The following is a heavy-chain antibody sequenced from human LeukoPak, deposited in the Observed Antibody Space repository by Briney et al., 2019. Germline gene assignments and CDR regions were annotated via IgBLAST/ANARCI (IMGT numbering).Heavy chain of an antibody. J-gene: IGHJ4*02. V-gene: IGHV1-8*01. Sequence: ASVKVSCKASGYTFTSYDINWVRQATGQGLERMGWMNPNSGNTGYAQKFQGRVTMTRNTSISTAYMELSSLRSEDTAVYYCARGRAYYYDSSGLAPDYWGQGTLVTVSS. CDR1: GYTFTSYD. CDR2: MNPNSGNT. D-gene: IGHD3-22*01. CDR3: ARGRAYYYDSSGLAPDY.